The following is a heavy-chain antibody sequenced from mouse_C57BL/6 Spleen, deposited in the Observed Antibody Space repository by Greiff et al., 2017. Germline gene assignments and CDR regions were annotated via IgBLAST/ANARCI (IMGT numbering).Heavy chain of an antibody. Sequence: QVHVKQPGTELVKPGASVKLSCKASGYTFTSYWMHWVKQRPGQGLEWIGNINPSNGGTNYNEKFKSKATLTVDKSSSTAYMQLSSLTSEDSAVYYCARSDGYYVRFAYWGQGTLVTVSA. V-gene: IGHV1-53*01. CDR2: INPSNGGT. J-gene: IGHJ3*01. CDR3: ARSDGYYVRFAY. D-gene: IGHD2-3*01. CDR1: GYTFTSYW.